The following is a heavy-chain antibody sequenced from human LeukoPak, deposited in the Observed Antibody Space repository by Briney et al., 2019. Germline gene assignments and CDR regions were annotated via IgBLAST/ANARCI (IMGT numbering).Heavy chain of an antibody. D-gene: IGHD6-6*01. CDR1: GYSFTSYW. V-gene: IGHV5-51*01. J-gene: IGHJ4*02. CDR3: ARQPIAARYREEYYFDY. CDR2: IYPGDSDT. Sequence: GESLKISCKGSGYSFTSYWIGWVRQMPGKGLEWMGIIYPGDSDTRYSPSFQGQVTISADKSISTAYLQWSSLKASDTAMYYCARQPIAARYREEYYFDYWGQGTLVTVSS.